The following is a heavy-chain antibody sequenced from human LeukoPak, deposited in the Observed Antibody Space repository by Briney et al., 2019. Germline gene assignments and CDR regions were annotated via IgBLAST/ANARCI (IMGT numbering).Heavy chain of an antibody. Sequence: ASVKVSCKASGYTFTSYDINWVRQATGQGLEWMGWMNPNSGNTGYAQKFQGRVTMTRNTSISTAYMELSSLRSEDTAVYYCARVPTYCGGECSSTGFDPWGQGTLVTVSS. CDR1: GYTFTSYD. CDR3: ARVPTYCGGECSSTGFDP. D-gene: IGHD2-21*01. CDR2: MNPNSGNT. V-gene: IGHV1-8*01. J-gene: IGHJ5*02.